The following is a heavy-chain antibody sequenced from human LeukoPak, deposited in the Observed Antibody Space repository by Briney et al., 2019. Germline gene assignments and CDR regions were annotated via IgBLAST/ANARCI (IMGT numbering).Heavy chain of an antibody. CDR2: VNPNSGNT. D-gene: IGHD3-10*01. CDR3: ARRGSGSYTDY. V-gene: IGHV1-8*01. Sequence: ASVKVSCKASGYTFTSYDINWVRQAPGQGLEWMGWVNPNSGNTGYAQNFQGRVTMTRNNSISTAYMELSSLRSEDTAVYYCARRGSGSYTDYWGQGTLVTVSS. J-gene: IGHJ4*02. CDR1: GYTFTSYD.